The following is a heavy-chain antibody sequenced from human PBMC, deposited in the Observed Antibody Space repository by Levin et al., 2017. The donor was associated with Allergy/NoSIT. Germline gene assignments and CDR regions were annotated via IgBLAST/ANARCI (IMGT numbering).Heavy chain of an antibody. CDR2: IKQDGSEK. CDR3: ATYNWNNGREFDF. D-gene: IGHD1/OR15-1a*01. J-gene: IGHJ4*02. Sequence: LSLTCAASGFTFSRNWMTWVRQAPGKGLEWVANIKQDGSEKYYVDSVKGRFTVSRDNAKNSLYLEMNSLRAEDTAVYYCATYNWNNGREFDFWGQGTLVTVSS. CDR1: GFTFSRNW. V-gene: IGHV3-7*01.